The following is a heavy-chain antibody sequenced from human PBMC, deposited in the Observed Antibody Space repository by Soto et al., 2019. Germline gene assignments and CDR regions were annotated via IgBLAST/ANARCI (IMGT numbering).Heavy chain of an antibody. D-gene: IGHD6-13*01. CDR2: RNPNSGNT. CDR3: ARGQDSSSWYVSYYCYGMDV. CDR1: GYTFTSYD. Sequence: QVQLVQSGAEVKKPGASVKVSCKASGYTFTSYDINWVRQATGQGLEWMGWRNPNSGNTGNAQKFQGRVTMARGTSISTAYIERSSLRSEVTAVYYCARGQDSSSWYVSYYCYGMDVWGQGTTVTVSS. V-gene: IGHV1-8*01. J-gene: IGHJ6*02.